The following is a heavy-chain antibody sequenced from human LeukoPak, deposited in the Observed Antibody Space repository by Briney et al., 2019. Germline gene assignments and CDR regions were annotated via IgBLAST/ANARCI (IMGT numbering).Heavy chain of an antibody. D-gene: IGHD5-18*01. J-gene: IGHJ3*02. CDR3: ARDRSGYSYSQYFNM. V-gene: IGHV4-30-4*01. CDR1: GGSISSGDYY. Sequence: SQTLSLTCTVSGGSISSGDYYWSWIRQPPGKGLEWIGYIYYSGSTYYNPSLKSRVTISVDTSKNRFSLKLSSVTAADTAVYYCARDRSGYSYSQYFNMWGQGTMVTVSP. CDR2: IYYSGST.